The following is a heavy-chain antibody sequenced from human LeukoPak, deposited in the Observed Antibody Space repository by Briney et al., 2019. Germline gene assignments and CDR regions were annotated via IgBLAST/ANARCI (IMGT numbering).Heavy chain of an antibody. Sequence: GGSLRLSCAASEFSVGSNYMSWVRQAPGKGLEWVSLIYSGGSTNYADSVKGRFTISRDSSKNTLYLQMNSLRAEDTAVYYCARGPSGYHDIGGQGTLVTVSS. J-gene: IGHJ4*02. V-gene: IGHV3-66*01. D-gene: IGHD5-12*01. CDR2: IYSGGST. CDR3: ARGPSGYHDI. CDR1: EFSVGSNY.